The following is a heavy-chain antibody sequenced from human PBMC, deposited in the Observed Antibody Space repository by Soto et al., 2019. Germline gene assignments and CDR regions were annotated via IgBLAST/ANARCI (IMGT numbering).Heavy chain of an antibody. V-gene: IGHV4-34*01. CDR1: GGSFSGYY. Sequence: RSLTCAVYGGSFSGYYWSWIRQPPGKGLEWIGEINHSGSTNYNPSLKSRVTISVDTSKNQFSLKLSSVTAADTAVYYCAGGRGIVVVPAATDFDYWGQGTLVTVSS. D-gene: IGHD2-2*01. J-gene: IGHJ4*02. CDR2: INHSGST. CDR3: AGGRGIVVVPAATDFDY.